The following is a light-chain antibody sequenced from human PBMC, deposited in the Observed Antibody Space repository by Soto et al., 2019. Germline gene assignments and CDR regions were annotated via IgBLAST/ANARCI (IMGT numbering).Light chain of an antibody. CDR3: QQLNSYPLT. CDR1: QGISCY. Sequence: DIQLTQSPSFLSASVGDRVTITCRASQGISCYLAWYQQKPGTAPKLLIYAASTLQSGVPSRFSGSGSGTEFTLTISSLQPEDFATYYCQQLNSYPLTFGGETKVEIK. CDR2: AAS. V-gene: IGKV1-9*01. J-gene: IGKJ4*01.